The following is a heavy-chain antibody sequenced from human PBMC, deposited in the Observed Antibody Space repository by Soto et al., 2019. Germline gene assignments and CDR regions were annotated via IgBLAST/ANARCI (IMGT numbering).Heavy chain of an antibody. CDR1: GFTVSSNY. V-gene: IGHV3-53*04. CDR2: IYSGGST. Sequence: EVQLVESGGGLVQPGGSLRLSCAASGFTVSSNYMSWVRRAPGKGLEGVSVIYSGGSTYYADSVKGRFTISRHNSKNEVYVQMNSLRAEDTAVYYCARAGSCDYVKGGSFDIWGQGTMVTVSS. CDR3: ARAGSCDYVKGGSFDI. J-gene: IGHJ3*02. D-gene: IGHD4-17*01.